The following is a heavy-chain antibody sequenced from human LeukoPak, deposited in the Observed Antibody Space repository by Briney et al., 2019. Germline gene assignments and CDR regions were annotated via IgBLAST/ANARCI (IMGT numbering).Heavy chain of an antibody. Sequence: GGSLRLSCAASGFTFSSYSMNWVRQAPGKGLEWVSSISSSSSYIYYADSVKGRFTISRDNAKNSLYLQMNSLRAEDTAVYYCAREGGYYYDSSGYPDYWGQGTLVTVSS. D-gene: IGHD3-22*01. CDR2: ISSSSSYI. V-gene: IGHV3-21*01. CDR3: AREGGYYYDSSGYPDY. J-gene: IGHJ4*02. CDR1: GFTFSSYS.